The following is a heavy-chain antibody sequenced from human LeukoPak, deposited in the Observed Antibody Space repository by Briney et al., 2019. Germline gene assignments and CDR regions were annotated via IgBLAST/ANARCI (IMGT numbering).Heavy chain of an antibody. V-gene: IGHV3-23*01. D-gene: IGHD3-10*01. CDR2: ISAYGQVT. J-gene: IGHJ4*02. CDR1: GFSFGTYA. CDR3: ARDPYNTILYRPAH. Sequence: PGGSLRLSCAGSGFSFGTYAMSWVRQAPGMGLEWVSSISAYGQVTYYADSVEGRFTVSRDNSKSTLYLQLNSLRAEDTATYYCARDPYNTILYRPAHWGQGTLVTVSS.